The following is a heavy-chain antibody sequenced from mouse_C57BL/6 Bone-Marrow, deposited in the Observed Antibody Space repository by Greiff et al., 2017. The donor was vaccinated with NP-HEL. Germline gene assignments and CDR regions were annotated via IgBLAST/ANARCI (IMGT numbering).Heavy chain of an antibody. Sequence: QVQLQQSGAELVKPGASVKLSCKASGYTFTSYWMHWVKQRPGRGLEWIGRIDPNSGGTKYNEKFKSKATLTVDKPSSTAYMQLSSLTSEDSAVYYCARGEGTTVVATNFDVWGTGTTVTVSS. CDR1: GYTFTSYW. CDR3: ARGEGTTVVATNFDV. J-gene: IGHJ1*03. V-gene: IGHV1-72*01. D-gene: IGHD1-1*01. CDR2: IDPNSGGT.